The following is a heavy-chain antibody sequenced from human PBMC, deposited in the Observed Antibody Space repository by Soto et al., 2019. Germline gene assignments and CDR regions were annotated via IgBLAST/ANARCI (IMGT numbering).Heavy chain of an antibody. CDR2: IGTLSDT. J-gene: IGHJ5*02. CDR1: GFTFSTFD. CDR3: ARGRSFSYDSTPPPMFDP. Sequence: GGSLRLSCAGSGFTFSTFDIHWVRQAPGKGLEWVSGIGTLSDTFYAASVQGRFTISRQNAKNSVYLQMNSLRAGDTAFYYCARGRSFSYDSTPPPMFDPWGQGTLVTVS. V-gene: IGHV3-13*01. D-gene: IGHD3-10*01.